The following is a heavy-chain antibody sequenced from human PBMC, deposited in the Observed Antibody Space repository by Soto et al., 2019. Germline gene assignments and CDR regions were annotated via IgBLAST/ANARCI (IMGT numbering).Heavy chain of an antibody. CDR2: IIPMFGTA. J-gene: IGHJ6*02. CDR3: ATMKGGSQYYYYGMDV. Sequence: SVKVSCKASGGTFSSYAISWVRQAPGQGLEWMGGIIPMFGTADYAQKFQGRVTITADESTSTAYMELSSLRSDDTAVYYCATMKGGSQYYYYGMDVWGQGTTVTSP. D-gene: IGHD3-10*01. CDR1: GGTFSSYA. V-gene: IGHV1-69*13.